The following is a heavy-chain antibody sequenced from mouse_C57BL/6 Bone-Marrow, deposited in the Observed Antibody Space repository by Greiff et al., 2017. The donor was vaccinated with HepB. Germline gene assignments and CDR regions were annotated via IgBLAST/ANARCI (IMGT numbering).Heavy chain of an antibody. CDR1: GYTFTSYT. J-gene: IGHJ1*03. D-gene: IGHD1-1*01. CDR3: ARGDYYGSSYGGWYFDV. CDR2: INPSSGYT. Sequence: VQLVESGAELARPGASVKMSCKASGYTFTSYTMHWVKQRPGQGLEWIGYINPSSGYTKYNQKFKDKATLTADKSSSTAYMQLSSLTSEDSAVYYCARGDYYGSSYGGWYFDVGGTGTTVTVSS. V-gene: IGHV1-4*01.